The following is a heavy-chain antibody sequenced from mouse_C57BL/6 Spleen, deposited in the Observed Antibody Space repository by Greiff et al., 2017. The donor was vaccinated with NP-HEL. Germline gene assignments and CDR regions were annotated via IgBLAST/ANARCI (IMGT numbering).Heavy chain of an antibody. V-gene: IGHV1-52*01. D-gene: IGHD2-4*01. CDR1: GYTFTSYW. CDR3: ARPYYDYDVGFAY. J-gene: IGHJ3*01. Sequence: QVQLQQPGAELVRPGSSVKLSCKASGYTFTSYWMHWVKQRPIQGLEWIGNIDPSDSETHYNQKFKDKATLTVDKSSSTAYKQLSSLTSEDSAVYYGARPYYDYDVGFAYWGQGTLVTVSA. CDR2: IDPSDSET.